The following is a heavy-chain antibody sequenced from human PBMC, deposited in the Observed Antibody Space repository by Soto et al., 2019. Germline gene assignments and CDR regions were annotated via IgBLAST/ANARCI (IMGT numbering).Heavy chain of an antibody. Sequence: VQLVQSGAEVKKPGESLKISRKGSGYSFSTYSIGWVRQMPGKGLEWMGNIFSSDSYARYSPSFQGQVTISVDRSISTAYLQWSSLKASDTAMYYCTTWRSSSWFDYWGQGTQVTVSS. CDR2: IFSSDSYA. D-gene: IGHD6-13*01. V-gene: IGHV5-51*01. J-gene: IGHJ4*02. CDR1: GYSFSTYS. CDR3: TTWRSSSWFDY.